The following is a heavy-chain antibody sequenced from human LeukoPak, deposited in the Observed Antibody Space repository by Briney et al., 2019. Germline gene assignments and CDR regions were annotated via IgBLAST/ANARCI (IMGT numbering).Heavy chain of an antibody. V-gene: IGHV4-38-2*01. J-gene: IGHJ6*03. CDR2: VFHTGST. D-gene: IGHD3-10*01. Sequence: SETLSLTCAVSGYSISTGYYWGWIRQPPGKGLEWIGSVFHTGSTYYNPSLKSRVTISLDMSMNHFSLRLSSVTAADTAVYYCARHHSHYYGSGRYYNDYYYMDVWGKGTTVIVSS. CDR1: GYSISTGYY. CDR3: ARHHSHYYGSGRYYNDYYYMDV.